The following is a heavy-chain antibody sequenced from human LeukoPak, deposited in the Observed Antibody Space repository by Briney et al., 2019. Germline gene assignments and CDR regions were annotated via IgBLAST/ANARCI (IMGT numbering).Heavy chain of an antibody. J-gene: IGHJ3*02. D-gene: IGHD5-24*01. CDR2: AYVNGHT. CDR3: ARLGGYNLSRNAFDI. V-gene: IGHV4-39*01. Sequence: SETLSLTCTVSVGSVSSTAYYWGWIRQTPGKGLEWIGNAYVNGHTYYDPSLKSRVTIVVDTSKNEFSLKLSSVTAADTAAYYCARLGGYNLSRNAFDIWGRGTLVTVSS. CDR1: VGSVSSTAYY.